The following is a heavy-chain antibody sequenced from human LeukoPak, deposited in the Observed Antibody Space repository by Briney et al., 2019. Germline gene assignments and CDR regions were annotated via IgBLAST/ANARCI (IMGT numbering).Heavy chain of an antibody. CDR3: ARRRSSSWVYAFDI. V-gene: IGHV4-4*09. Sequence: SETLSLTCTVSGGSISSYYWSWIRQPPGEGLEWIGYIYTSGSTNYNPSLKSRVTISVDTSKNQFSLKLSSVTAADTAVYYCARRRSSSWVYAFDIWGQGTMVTVSS. CDR1: GGSISSYY. CDR2: IYTSGST. J-gene: IGHJ3*02. D-gene: IGHD6-13*01.